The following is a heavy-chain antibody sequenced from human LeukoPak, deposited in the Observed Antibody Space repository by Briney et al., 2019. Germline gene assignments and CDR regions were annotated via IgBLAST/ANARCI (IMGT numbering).Heavy chain of an antibody. Sequence: PGGSLRLSCAASGFTFSSYGMHWVRQAPGKGLEWVAVISYDGSNKYYADSVKGRFTISRDNSKNTLYLQMSSLRSEDTAVYYCATGLPLDTAMVYYFDYWGQGTLVTVSS. CDR3: ATGLPLDTAMVYYFDY. CDR2: ISYDGSNK. J-gene: IGHJ4*02. V-gene: IGHV3-30*03. D-gene: IGHD5-18*01. CDR1: GFTFSSYG.